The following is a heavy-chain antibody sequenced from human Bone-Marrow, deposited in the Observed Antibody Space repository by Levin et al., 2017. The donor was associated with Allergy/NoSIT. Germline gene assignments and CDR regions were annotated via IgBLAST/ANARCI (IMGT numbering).Heavy chain of an antibody. CDR2: IKSKIDGGIR. V-gene: IGHV3-15*01. CDR3: MGGTYYYGMDV. Sequence: SCAASGFTFTNAWMYWVRQAPGKGLEWVGRIKSKIDGGIRDYAAFVQGRFTISRDDSKSTLYLQMNSLKTEDTAVYYCMGGTYYYGMDVWGQGTTVIVSS. D-gene: IGHD3-16*01. J-gene: IGHJ6*02. CDR1: GFTFTNAW.